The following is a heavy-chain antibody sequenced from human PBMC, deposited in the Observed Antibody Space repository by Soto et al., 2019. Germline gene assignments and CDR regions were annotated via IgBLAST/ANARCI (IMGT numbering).Heavy chain of an antibody. Sequence: EVQLVESGGGLVQPGGSLRLSCAASGFTFNDHYMDWVRQAPGKGPEWVGRIRDKANRYTTEYAASVKGRFSISRDDSINSLYLEMSSLKTEDTAIYYCARPLGMSWDSHYYDYWGQGTLVTVSS. J-gene: IGHJ4*02. D-gene: IGHD6-13*01. CDR2: IRDKANRYTT. CDR1: GFTFNDHY. V-gene: IGHV3-72*01. CDR3: ARPLGMSWDSHYYDY.